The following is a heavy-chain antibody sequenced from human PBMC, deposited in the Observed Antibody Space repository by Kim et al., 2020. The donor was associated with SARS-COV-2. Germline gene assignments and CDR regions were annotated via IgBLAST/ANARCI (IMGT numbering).Heavy chain of an antibody. J-gene: IGHJ4*02. CDR3: ARGTLRYFDWLTQFDY. Sequence: GGSLRLSCAASGFTFSSYWMSWVRQAPGKGLEWVANIKQDGSEKYYVDSVKGRFTISRDNAKNSLYLQMNSLRAEDTAVYYCARGTLRYFDWLTQFDYWGQGTLVTVSS. V-gene: IGHV3-7*01. D-gene: IGHD3-9*01. CDR2: IKQDGSEK. CDR1: GFTFSSYW.